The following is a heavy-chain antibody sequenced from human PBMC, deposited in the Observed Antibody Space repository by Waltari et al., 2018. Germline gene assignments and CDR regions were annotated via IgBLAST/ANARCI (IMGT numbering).Heavy chain of an antibody. Sequence: QLQLQESGSGLVKPSQTLSLTCAVSGGSISSGGYSWSWIRQPPGKGLEWIGYIYHSGRTYYTPSVKSRVTMSVDRSKNQFSLKLSSVTAADTAVYYCARDDVGSGSYGAFDIWGQGTMVTVSS. V-gene: IGHV4-30-2*01. J-gene: IGHJ3*02. CDR3: ARDDVGSGSYGAFDI. D-gene: IGHD3-10*01. CDR1: GGSISSGGYS. CDR2: IYHSGRT.